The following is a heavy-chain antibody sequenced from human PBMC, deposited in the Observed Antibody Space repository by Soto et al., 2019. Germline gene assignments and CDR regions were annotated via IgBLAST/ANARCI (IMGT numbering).Heavy chain of an antibody. V-gene: IGHV3-23*01. Sequence: EVQLLESGGGLVQPGGSLRLSCAASGFTFSSHAMSWVRQAPGEGLEWVSAISAGGGSTYYTDSVKGRFTISRDNSKNPLDLQVSSLRPDDTAVYYCAKGDFKQASVGSTWYYDYWGQGTLVTVSS. CDR1: GFTFSSHA. J-gene: IGHJ4*02. CDR2: ISAGGGST. D-gene: IGHD6-13*01. CDR3: AKGDFKQASVGSTWYYDY.